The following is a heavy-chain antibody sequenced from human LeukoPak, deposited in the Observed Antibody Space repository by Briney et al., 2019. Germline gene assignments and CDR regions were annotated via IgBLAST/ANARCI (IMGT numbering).Heavy chain of an antibody. CDR3: ASIGLFYDSSRYPWNY. CDR1: GGSINSYY. J-gene: IGHJ4*02. V-gene: IGHV4-59*08. CDR2: IYCCGST. Sequence: PSETLSLTCTVSGGSINSYYWSWIGQPPGKGLEWIGYIYCCGSTNYNPSLKSRVTISVDTSKNQFSLKLSSVTAADTAVYYCASIGLFYDSSRYPWNYWGQRTLVTVSS. D-gene: IGHD3-22*01.